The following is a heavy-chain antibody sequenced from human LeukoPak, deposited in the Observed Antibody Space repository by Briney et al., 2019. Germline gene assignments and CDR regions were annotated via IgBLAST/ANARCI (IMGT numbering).Heavy chain of an antibody. CDR2: INHSGST. V-gene: IGHV4-34*01. J-gene: IGHJ4*02. Sequence: PSETLSLTCAVYGGSFSGYYWSWIRQPPGKGLEWIGEINHSGSTNYNPSLKSRVTISVDTSKNQFSLKLSSVTAADTAVYYCARIPQFYFDYWGQGTLVTVSS. CDR1: GGSFSGYY. D-gene: IGHD6-19*01. CDR3: ARIPQFYFDY.